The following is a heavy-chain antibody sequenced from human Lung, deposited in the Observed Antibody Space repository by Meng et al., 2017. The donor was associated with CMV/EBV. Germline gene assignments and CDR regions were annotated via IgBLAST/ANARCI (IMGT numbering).Heavy chain of an antibody. CDR2: IYYSRST. CDR3: ARETRNSYFDS. CDR1: GGSINPYV. D-gene: IGHD1-14*01. Sequence: HVQLPDVRRGVVTPADRFAFTVAGGSINPYVWSWIRQPTGKRLEWIGYIYYSRSTNYNPSLNSRVTMSVDTSKKQFSLKLSSVTAADTAVYYCARETRNSYFDSWGQGTLVTVSS. V-gene: IGHV4-59*01. J-gene: IGHJ4*02.